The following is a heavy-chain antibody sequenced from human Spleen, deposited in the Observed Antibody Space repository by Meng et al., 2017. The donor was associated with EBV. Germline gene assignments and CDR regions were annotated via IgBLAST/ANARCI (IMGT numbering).Heavy chain of an antibody. CDR2: IYHSGTV. CDR1: DGSISSGSYY. V-gene: IGHV4-30-4*01. CDR3: ARVSVQWLRFDS. J-gene: IGHJ5*01. D-gene: IGHD6-19*01. Sequence: GPLQESGPGLVKPSQTLSLTCSVSDGSISSGSYYWSWIRQAPGKGLEWIGYIYHSGTVYYNPSLKSRVSLLLDMSKNQFSVKLTSVTAADTAVYYCARVSVQWLRFDSWGQGTLVTVAS.